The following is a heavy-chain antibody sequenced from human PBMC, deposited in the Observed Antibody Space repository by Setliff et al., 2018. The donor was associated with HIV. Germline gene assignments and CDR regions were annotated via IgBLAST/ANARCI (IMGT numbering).Heavy chain of an antibody. Sequence: PGESLKISCKASGYSFTNYWIGWVRQMPGKGLEWMTIIYPGDSDTRYGPSFRGQVTISADKSITTAHLQWSSLKASDTAMYYCARRPYYDSWSGHQAFDIWGQGTMVTVSS. CDR3: ARRPYYDSWSGHQAFDI. V-gene: IGHV5-51*01. CDR2: IYPGDSDT. D-gene: IGHD3-3*01. CDR1: GYSFTNYW. J-gene: IGHJ3*02.